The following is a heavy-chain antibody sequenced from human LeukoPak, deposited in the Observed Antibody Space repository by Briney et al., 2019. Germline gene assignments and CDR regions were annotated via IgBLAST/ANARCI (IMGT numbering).Heavy chain of an antibody. V-gene: IGHV3-21*01. CDR3: ARELLTYSNHKLGHYMDV. Sequence: GGSLRLSCAASGFTFSNYNINWVRQAPGKGLEWVSCISSSSSYIYYADSVKGGFTISRENAKNSLYLQMNSLRAEDTALYFCARELLTYSNHKLGHYMDVWGKGTTVTVSS. CDR1: GFTFSNYN. J-gene: IGHJ6*03. D-gene: IGHD4-11*01. CDR2: ISSSSSYI.